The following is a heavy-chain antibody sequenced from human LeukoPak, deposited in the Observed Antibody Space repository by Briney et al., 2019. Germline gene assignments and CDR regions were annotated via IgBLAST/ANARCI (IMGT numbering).Heavy chain of an antibody. CDR3: ARDLPGMDV. CDR2: IWYDGSNK. CDR1: GFTFSSYG. Sequence: PGRSLRLSCAASGFTFSSYGMHWVRQAPGKGLEWVAVIWYDGSNKYYADSVKGRFTISRDNSKNTLYLQMNSLRAEDTAVYYCARDLPGMDVWDQGTTVTVSS. V-gene: IGHV3-33*01. J-gene: IGHJ6*02.